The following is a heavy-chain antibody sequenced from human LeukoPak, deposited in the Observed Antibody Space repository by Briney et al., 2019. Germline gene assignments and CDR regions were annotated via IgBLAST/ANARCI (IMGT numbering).Heavy chain of an antibody. V-gene: IGHV4-34*11. CDR1: GGSFSAYY. CDR3: ARDKQPGDY. J-gene: IGHJ4*02. D-gene: IGHD5-18*01. Sequence: PSETLSLTCAVNGGSFSAYYWTWIRQPPRKGLEWIGYIYYSGSTTHNPSLKSRVTISVDTPKNQFSLKLSSVTAADTAVYYCARDKQPGDYWGQGTLVTVSS. CDR2: IYYSGST.